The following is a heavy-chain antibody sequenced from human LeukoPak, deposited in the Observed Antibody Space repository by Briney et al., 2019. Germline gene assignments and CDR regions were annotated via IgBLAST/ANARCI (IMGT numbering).Heavy chain of an antibody. CDR1: GFTFSGYA. J-gene: IGHJ3*02. V-gene: IGHV3-30-3*01. D-gene: IGHD4-23*01. Sequence: GGSLRLSCAASGFTFSGYAMHWVRQAPGKGLEWVAVISYDGSNKYYADSVKGRFTISRDNSKNTLYLQMNSLRAEDTAVYYCVSVAQAAFDIWGQGTMVTVSS. CDR3: VSVAQAAFDI. CDR2: ISYDGSNK.